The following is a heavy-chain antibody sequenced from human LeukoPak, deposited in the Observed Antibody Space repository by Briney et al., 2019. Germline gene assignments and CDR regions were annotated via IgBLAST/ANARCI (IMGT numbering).Heavy chain of an antibody. V-gene: IGHV1-8*01. D-gene: IGHD1-26*01. Sequence: GASVKVSCKASGYTFTSYDINWVRQATGQGLEWMGWMNPNSGNTGYAQKFQGRVTMTRNTSISTAYMELSSLRSEDTAVYYCARGLSGSYSKGRYYYGMDVWGQGTLVTVSS. J-gene: IGHJ6*02. CDR2: MNPNSGNT. CDR3: ARGLSGSYSKGRYYYGMDV. CDR1: GYTFTSYD.